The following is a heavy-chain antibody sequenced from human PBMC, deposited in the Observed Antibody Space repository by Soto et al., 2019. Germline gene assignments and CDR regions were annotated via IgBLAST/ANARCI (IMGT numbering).Heavy chain of an antibody. CDR1: GFTFSDYY. Sequence: GGSLRLTCAASGFTFSDYYMSWIRQAPGKGLEWVSYISSSSSYTNYADSVKGRFTISRDNAKNSLYLQMNSLRAEDTAVYYCARHITMDPLLLYWGQGTLVTVSS. D-gene: IGHD3-10*01. CDR2: ISSSSSYT. J-gene: IGHJ4*02. V-gene: IGHV3-11*03. CDR3: ARHITMDPLLLY.